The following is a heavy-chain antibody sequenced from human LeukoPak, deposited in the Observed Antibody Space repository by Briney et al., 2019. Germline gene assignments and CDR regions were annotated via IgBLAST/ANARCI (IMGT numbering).Heavy chain of an antibody. V-gene: IGHV3-23*01. J-gene: IGHJ3*02. Sequence: GGSLRLSCAASGFTFSSYAMSWVRQAPGKGLEWVSAISGSGGSTYYADSVKGRFTISRDNSKNTLYLQMNSLRAEDTAVYYCAKDFFNHDSGHHQYAFDIWGQGTMVTVS. CDR1: GFTFSSYA. CDR3: AKDFFNHDSGHHQYAFDI. D-gene: IGHD4-17*01. CDR2: ISGSGGST.